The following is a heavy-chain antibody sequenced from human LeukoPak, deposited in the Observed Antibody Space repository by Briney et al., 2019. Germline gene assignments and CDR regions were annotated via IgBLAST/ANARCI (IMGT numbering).Heavy chain of an antibody. D-gene: IGHD3-22*01. CDR3: ARLENYYDSSSYYYDAFDV. V-gene: IGHV3-48*03. CDR2: ISSSGSTI. J-gene: IGHJ3*01. Sequence: GGSLRLSCAASGFTFSSYEMNWVRQVPGKGLEWISYISSSGSTIYFADSVKGRFTISRDNAKNSLYLQMNSLRDEDTAVYYCARLENYYDSSSYYYDAFDVWGQGTVVTVSS. CDR1: GFTFSSYE.